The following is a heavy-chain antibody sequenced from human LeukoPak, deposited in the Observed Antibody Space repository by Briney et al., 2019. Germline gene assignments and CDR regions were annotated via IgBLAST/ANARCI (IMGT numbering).Heavy chain of an antibody. J-gene: IGHJ4*02. CDR2: FDPEDGET. CDR3: ATALVLWFGEERALFDY. CDR1: GYTLTELS. D-gene: IGHD3-10*01. V-gene: IGHV1-24*01. Sequence: ASVQVSCKVSGYTLTELSMHWVRQAPGKGLEWMGGFDPEDGETIYAQKFQGRVTMTEDTSTDTAYMELSSLRSEDTAVYYCATALVLWFGEERALFDYWGQGTLVTVSS.